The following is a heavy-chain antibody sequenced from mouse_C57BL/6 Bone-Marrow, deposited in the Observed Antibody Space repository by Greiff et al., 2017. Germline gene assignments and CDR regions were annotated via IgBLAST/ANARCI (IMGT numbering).Heavy chain of an antibody. J-gene: IGHJ1*03. V-gene: IGHV5-9*01. CDR3: ARHPYGGYFDV. CDR2: ISGGGGNT. Sequence: EVKLMESGGGLVKPGGSLKLSCAASGFTFSSYTMSWVRQTPEKRLEWVATISGGGGNTYYPDSVKGRFTISRDNAKNTLYLQMSSLRSEDTALYYGARHPYGGYFDVWGTGTTVTVSS. CDR1: GFTFSSYT. D-gene: IGHD1-1*02.